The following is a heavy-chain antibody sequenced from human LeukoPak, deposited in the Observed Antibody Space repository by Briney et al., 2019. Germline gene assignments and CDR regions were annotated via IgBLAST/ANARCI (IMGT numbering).Heavy chain of an antibody. CDR2: ISWNSGSI. Sequence: GGSLRLSCEASGFTFDDYAMHWVRQAPGKGLEWVSGISWNSGSIGYADAVKGRFTISRDNAKNSLYLQMNSLRAEDTALYYCAKDRPVYYGSGSYAHYFDYWGQGTLVTVSP. J-gene: IGHJ4*02. V-gene: IGHV3-9*01. CDR1: GFTFDDYA. D-gene: IGHD3-10*01. CDR3: AKDRPVYYGSGSYAHYFDY.